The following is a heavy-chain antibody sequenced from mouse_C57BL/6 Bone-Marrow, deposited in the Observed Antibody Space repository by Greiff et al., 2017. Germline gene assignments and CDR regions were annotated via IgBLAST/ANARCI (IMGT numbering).Heavy chain of an antibody. D-gene: IGHD2-3*01. CDR2: IDPNSGGT. CDR3: AGDGYYTWFAY. Sequence: QVQLKQPGAELVKPGASVKLSCKASGYTFTSYWMHWVKQRPGRGLEWIGRIDPNSGGTKYNEKFKSKATLTVDKPSSTAYMQLSSLTSEDSAVYYCAGDGYYTWFAYWGQGTLVTVSA. V-gene: IGHV1-72*01. CDR1: GYTFTSYW. J-gene: IGHJ3*01.